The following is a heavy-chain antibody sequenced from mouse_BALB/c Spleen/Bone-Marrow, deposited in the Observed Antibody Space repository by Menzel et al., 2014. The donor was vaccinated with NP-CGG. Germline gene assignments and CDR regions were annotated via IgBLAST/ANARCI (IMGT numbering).Heavy chain of an antibody. CDR3: ASYYYGSSSFAY. V-gene: IGHV14-3*02. D-gene: IGHD1-1*01. CDR2: IDLANGNT. CDR1: GFNIKDTY. J-gene: IGHJ3*01. Sequence: VQLQQPGAELVKPGASVKLSCTASGFNIKDTYMHLVKQRPEQGLEWIGRIDLANGNTKYDPKFQGKATITADTSSNTAYLHLSSLTSEDTAVYYCASYYYGSSSFAYWGQGTLVTVSA.